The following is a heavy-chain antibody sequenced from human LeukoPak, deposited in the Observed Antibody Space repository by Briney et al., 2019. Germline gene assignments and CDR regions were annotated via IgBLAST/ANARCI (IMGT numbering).Heavy chain of an antibody. J-gene: IGHJ5*02. Sequence: ASVKVSCKASGYTFTGYYMHWVRQAPGQGHEWMGWINPNSGGTNYAQKFQGRVTMTRDTSINTAYMELSRLRSDDTAVYYCARDPDRSSYGLVSLCHPWGQGTLVTVSS. V-gene: IGHV1-2*02. CDR3: ARDPDRSSYGLVSLCHP. CDR1: GYTFTGYY. CDR2: INPNSGGT. D-gene: IGHD5-18*01.